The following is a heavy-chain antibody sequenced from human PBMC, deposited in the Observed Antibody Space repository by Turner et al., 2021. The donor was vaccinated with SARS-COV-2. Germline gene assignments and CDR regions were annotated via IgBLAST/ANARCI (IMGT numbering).Heavy chain of an antibody. CDR1: GGSIRSSSYY. D-gene: IGHD3-10*01. V-gene: IGHV4-39*01. CDR3: ARLPVGDYGSGSYYHYGMDV. CDR2: IYDSGST. Sequence: QLQLQESGPGLVKPSDTLSLTCTFSGGSIRSSSYYWGWIRQPPGKGLEWIGSIYDSGSTYENPSIKSRVNISVDTSKNQFSLKLSSVTAADTAVYYWARLPVGDYGSGSYYHYGMDVWGQGTTVTVSS. J-gene: IGHJ6*02.